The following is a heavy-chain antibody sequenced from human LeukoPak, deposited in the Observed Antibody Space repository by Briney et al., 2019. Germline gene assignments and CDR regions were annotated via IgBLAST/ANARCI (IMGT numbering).Heavy chain of an antibody. CDR1: GYTFTSYG. J-gene: IGHJ6*03. CDR3: ARESYYGSGSYYTPVAADYYMDV. V-gene: IGHV1-18*01. D-gene: IGHD3-10*01. Sequence: ASVKVSCKASGYTFTSYGISWVRQAPGQGLEWMGWISAYNGNTNYAQKLQGRVTMTRNTSISTAYMELSSLRSEDTAVYYCARESYYGSGSYYTPVAADYYMDVWGKGTTVTISS. CDR2: ISAYNGNT.